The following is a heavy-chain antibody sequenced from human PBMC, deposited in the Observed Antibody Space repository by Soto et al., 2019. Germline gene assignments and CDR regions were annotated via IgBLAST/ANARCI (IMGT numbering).Heavy chain of an antibody. CDR2: IYYSGST. Sequence: XXTLSLACTVSGGSISSSSYYWGWIRQPPGKGLEWIGSIYYSGSTYYNPSLKSRVTISVDTSKNQFSLKMSSVTAADTAVYYCARVGGEFDYWGQGTLVTVSS. CDR3: ARVGGEFDY. V-gene: IGHV4-39*01. D-gene: IGHD3-10*01. CDR1: GGSISSSSYY. J-gene: IGHJ4*02.